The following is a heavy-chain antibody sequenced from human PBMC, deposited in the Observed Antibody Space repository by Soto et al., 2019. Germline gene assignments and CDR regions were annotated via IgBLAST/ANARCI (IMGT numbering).Heavy chain of an antibody. Sequence: PGGSLRLSCAASGFTFSSYSMNWVRQAPGKGLEWVSSISSSSSYIYYADSVKGRFTISRDNAKNSLYLQMNSLRAEDTAVYYCARDRPRAIFGVVNMDAWGQGTTVTVSS. CDR2: ISSSSSYI. D-gene: IGHD3-3*01. CDR1: GFTFSSYS. CDR3: ARDRPRAIFGVVNMDA. J-gene: IGHJ6*02. V-gene: IGHV3-21*01.